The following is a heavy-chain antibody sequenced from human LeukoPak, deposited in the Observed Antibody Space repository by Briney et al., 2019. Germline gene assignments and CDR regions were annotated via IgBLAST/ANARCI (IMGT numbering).Heavy chain of an antibody. V-gene: IGHV4-61*08. Sequence: SQTLSLTCTVSGGSIGSGDYYWSWIRQPPGKGLEWIGYIHYSGSTNYNPSLKSRVTMSVDTSKNQLSLKLTSMTAADTAVYYCARELGATVVNYGMDVWGQGTTVTVSS. D-gene: IGHD4-23*01. CDR3: ARELGATVVNYGMDV. CDR2: IHYSGST. CDR1: GGSIGSGDYY. J-gene: IGHJ6*02.